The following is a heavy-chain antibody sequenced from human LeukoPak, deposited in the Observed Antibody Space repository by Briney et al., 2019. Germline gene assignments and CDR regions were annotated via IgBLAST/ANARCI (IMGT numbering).Heavy chain of an antibody. CDR3: ARDDYGGY. Sequence: SETLSLTCTVSDGSISSSSYYWGWIRQPPGKGLEWIGYIYYSGTTYYNPSLKSRVTISVDTSKNQFSLKLSSVTAADTAVYYCARDDYGGYWGQGTLVTVSS. V-gene: IGHV4-30-4*08. J-gene: IGHJ4*02. CDR2: IYYSGTT. D-gene: IGHD4-23*01. CDR1: DGSISSSSYY.